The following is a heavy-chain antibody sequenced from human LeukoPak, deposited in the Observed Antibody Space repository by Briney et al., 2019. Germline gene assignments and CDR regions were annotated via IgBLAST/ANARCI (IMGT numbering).Heavy chain of an antibody. Sequence: GGSLRLSCAASGFRFSIYGMHWVRQAPGKGLEWLALIWADGSHEYYADSVKGRFTISRDNSKNTLYLQMNSLRAEDTAVYYCAKDINHYDLLTGYRHLLDYWGQGTLVTVSS. CDR1: GFRFSIYG. J-gene: IGHJ4*02. D-gene: IGHD3-9*01. CDR2: IWADGSHE. V-gene: IGHV3-33*06. CDR3: AKDINHYDLLTGYRHLLDY.